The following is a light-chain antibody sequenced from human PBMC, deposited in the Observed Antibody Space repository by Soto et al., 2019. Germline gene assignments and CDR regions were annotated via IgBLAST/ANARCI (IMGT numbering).Light chain of an antibody. Sequence: DIQMTQSPSTLSASVGDRVTITCRASQSISSWLAWYQQKPGKAPNLLIYKASSLRSGVPSRFSGSGSGTEFTLTISSLQPDDFATYYCQQYSIYSRTFGQGTKVELK. V-gene: IGKV1-5*03. J-gene: IGKJ1*01. CDR3: QQYSIYSRT. CDR2: KAS. CDR1: QSISSW.